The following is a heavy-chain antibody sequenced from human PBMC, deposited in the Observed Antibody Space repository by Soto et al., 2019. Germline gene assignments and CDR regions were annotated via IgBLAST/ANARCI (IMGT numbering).Heavy chain of an antibody. J-gene: IGHJ4*02. V-gene: IGHV1-69*01. CDR3: ASGASRWCPYFFDS. CDR1: EGTFNSYA. Sequence: QAQVVQSGAEVRKPGSSVKLSCKTSEGTFNSYAIAWVRQAPGQGLEWMGGIIPYYNTLNYAQKFQDRVTITADDSTNTVYMELSSLRSDDTAVYFCASGASRWCPYFFDSWAQGTLVTVSS. CDR2: IIPYYNTL. D-gene: IGHD6-13*01.